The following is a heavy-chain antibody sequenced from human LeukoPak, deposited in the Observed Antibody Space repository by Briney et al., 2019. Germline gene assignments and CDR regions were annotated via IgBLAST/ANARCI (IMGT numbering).Heavy chain of an antibody. Sequence: SETLSLTCTVSGVSISSSSYYWGWIRQPPGKGLEWIGSIYYSGSTYYNPSLKSRVTISVDTSKNQFSLKLSSVTAADTAVYYCARDEVVGNGFDPWGQGTLVTVSS. CDR2: IYYSGST. CDR1: GVSISSSSYY. V-gene: IGHV4-39*07. J-gene: IGHJ5*02. CDR3: ARDEVVGNGFDP. D-gene: IGHD2-15*01.